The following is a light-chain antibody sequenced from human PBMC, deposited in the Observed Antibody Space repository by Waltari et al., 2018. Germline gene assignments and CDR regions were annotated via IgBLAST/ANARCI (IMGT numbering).Light chain of an antibody. V-gene: IGKV1-33*01. CDR2: YAS. CDR1: QDINNY. Sequence: DIQMTQSPSSLSASVGDRVTITCRASQDINNYLTWYQQKPGKAPKPLIYYASSLGTGVPSRFSGSRSGTDYILTISSLQPEDIAIYYCQQYNDSPYSFGQGTKVEIE. J-gene: IGKJ2*03. CDR3: QQYNDSPYS.